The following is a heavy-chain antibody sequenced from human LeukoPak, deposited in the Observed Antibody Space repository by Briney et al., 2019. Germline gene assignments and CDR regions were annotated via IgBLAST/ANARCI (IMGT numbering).Heavy chain of an antibody. J-gene: IGHJ4*02. V-gene: IGHV1-24*01. CDR3: ATGLRGGSYFYYFDY. CDR2: FDPEDGET. CDR1: EYTLTELS. D-gene: IGHD1-26*01. Sequence: ASVKVSCKVSEYTLTELSMHWVRQAPGKGLEWMGGFDPEDGETIYAQKFQGRVTMTEDTSTDTAYMELSSLRSEDTAVYYCATGLRGGSYFYYFDYWGQGTLVTVSS.